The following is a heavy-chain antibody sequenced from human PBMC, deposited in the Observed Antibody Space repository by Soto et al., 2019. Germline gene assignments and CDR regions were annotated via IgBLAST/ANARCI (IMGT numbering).Heavy chain of an antibody. J-gene: IGHJ4*02. CDR1: GFTFSNYG. V-gene: IGHV3-30*18. D-gene: IGHD1-1*01. CDR2: ISYDGNNK. Sequence: QVQLVESGGGVVQPGRSLRLSCAASGFTFSNYGMHWVRQAPGKGLEWVAVISYDGNNKYYADSVKGRFTISRDNSKHTLYLQMNSLRAEDTAVYYCAKSAYNWNDGFFDFWGQGTLVTVSS. CDR3: AKSAYNWNDGFFDF.